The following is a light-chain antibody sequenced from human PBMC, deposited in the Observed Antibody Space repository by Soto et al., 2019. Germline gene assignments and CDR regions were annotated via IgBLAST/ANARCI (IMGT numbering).Light chain of an antibody. J-gene: IGLJ1*01. V-gene: IGLV2-14*03. CDR3: SSYSSSSTPYL. CDR1: SSDVGGYNY. Sequence: QSVLTQPASVSGSPGQSITISCTGTSSDVGGYNYVSWYQQHPGKAPKLMISDVSNRPSGVSNRFSGSKSGNTASLTISGLQAEDEADYYCSSYSSSSTPYLFGSGTKVT. CDR2: DVS.